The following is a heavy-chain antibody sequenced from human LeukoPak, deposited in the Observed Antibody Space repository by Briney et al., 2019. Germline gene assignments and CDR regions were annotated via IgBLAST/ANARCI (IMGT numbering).Heavy chain of an antibody. CDR3: ARHVSNDFTTYFDY. V-gene: IGHV3-66*04. D-gene: IGHD1-14*01. CDR1: GFTFSSHN. Sequence: LTGGSLRLSCAASGFTFSSHNMNWVRQAPGKGLEWVSVIFSGGSTYYADSVKGRFTISRDNSKNTLYLQMNSLRAEDTAVYYCARHVSNDFTTYFDYWGQGTLVTVSS. J-gene: IGHJ4*02. CDR2: IFSGGST.